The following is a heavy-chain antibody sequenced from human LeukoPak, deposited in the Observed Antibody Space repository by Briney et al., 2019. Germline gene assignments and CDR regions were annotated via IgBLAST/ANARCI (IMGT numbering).Heavy chain of an antibody. CDR3: ARAKGATGSGSYLYYYYGMDV. CDR2: INPNSGGT. Sequence: ASVKVSCKASGYTFTDYYMHWVRQAPGQGLEWMGWINPNSGGTNYAQKFQGRVTMTRDTSISTAYMELSRLRSDDTAVYYCARAKGATGSGSYLYYYYGMDVWGQGTTVTVSS. CDR1: GYTFTDYY. V-gene: IGHV1-2*02. J-gene: IGHJ6*02. D-gene: IGHD1-26*01.